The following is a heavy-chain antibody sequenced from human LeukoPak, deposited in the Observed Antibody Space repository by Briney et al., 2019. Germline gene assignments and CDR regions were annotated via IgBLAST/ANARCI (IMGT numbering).Heavy chain of an antibody. J-gene: IGHJ4*02. D-gene: IGHD1-26*01. Sequence: GGSLRLSCAASGFTFSSYSMSWVRQAPGKGLEWVSSISSSSSYIYYADSVKGRFTISRDNAKNSLYLQMNSRRAEDTAVYYCVRDFEGANDYWGQGTLVTVSS. CDR1: GFTFSSYS. CDR2: ISSSSSYI. CDR3: VRDFEGANDY. V-gene: IGHV3-21*01.